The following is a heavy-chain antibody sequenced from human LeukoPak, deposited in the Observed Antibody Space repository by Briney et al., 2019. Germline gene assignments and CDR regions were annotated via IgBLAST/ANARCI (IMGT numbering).Heavy chain of an antibody. CDR3: ARGYCSSTSCYYYYMDV. Sequence: SETLSLTCAVYGGSFSVYYWSWIRQPPGKGLDWIGEINHSGSTNYNPSLKSRVTISVETSKNQFSLKLSSVTAADTAVYYCARGYCSSTSCYYYYMDVWGKGTTVTVSS. D-gene: IGHD2-2*01. CDR1: GGSFSVYY. J-gene: IGHJ6*03. V-gene: IGHV4-34*01. CDR2: INHSGST.